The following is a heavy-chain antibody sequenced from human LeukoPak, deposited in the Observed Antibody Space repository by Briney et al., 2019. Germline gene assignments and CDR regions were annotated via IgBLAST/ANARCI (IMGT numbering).Heavy chain of an antibody. Sequence: SETLSLTCTVSGGSISSYYWSWIRQPPGKGLEWIGYIYYSGNTNYNPSLKSRVTISVDTSKNQFSLKLSSVTAADTAVYYCARYGAATIARFDFWGRGTLVTVSS. J-gene: IGHJ4*02. V-gene: IGHV4-59*01. CDR3: ARYGAATIARFDF. CDR1: GGSISSYY. CDR2: IYYSGNT. D-gene: IGHD5-24*01.